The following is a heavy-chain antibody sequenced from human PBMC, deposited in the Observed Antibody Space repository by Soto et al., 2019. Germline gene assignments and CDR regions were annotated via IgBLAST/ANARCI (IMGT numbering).Heavy chain of an antibody. CDR1: GHTFTSYG. J-gene: IGHJ6*02. CDR3: AREANCSGGSCYNYGMDV. Sequence: GASVKVSCKASGHTFTSYGISWVRQAPGQGLEWMGWISAYNGNTNYAQKLQGRVTMTTDTSTSTAYMELRSLRSDDTAVYYCAREANCSGGSCYNYGMDVWGQGTTVTVSS. D-gene: IGHD2-15*01. V-gene: IGHV1-18*01. CDR2: ISAYNGNT.